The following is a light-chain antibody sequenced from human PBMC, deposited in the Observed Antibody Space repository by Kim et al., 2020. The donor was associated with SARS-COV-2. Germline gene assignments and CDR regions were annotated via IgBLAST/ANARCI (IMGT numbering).Light chain of an antibody. J-gene: IGLJ1*01. CDR2: EVN. V-gene: IGLV2-8*01. CDR1: SSDIGDYKY. Sequence: QSLTISCTGTSSDIGDYKYVSWYQQHPGKAPKRMIYEVNRRPSGVPDRFSGSKSGNTASLTVSGLQAEDEADYYCTSYAGSNNLDVFGTGTKVTVL. CDR3: TSYAGSNNLDV.